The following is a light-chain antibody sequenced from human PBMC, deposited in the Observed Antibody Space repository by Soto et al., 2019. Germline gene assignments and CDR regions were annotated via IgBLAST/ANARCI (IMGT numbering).Light chain of an antibody. CDR1: SSDVGAYDY. CDR3: SSYAGTNNPYV. J-gene: IGLJ1*01. Sequence: QSALTQPPSASGSPGQSVTISCTGTSSDVGAYDYVSWYQEHPGKAPQLIIYEVIKRPSGVPDRFSGAKSGNTASLTVSGLQADDEADYYCSSYAGTNNPYVFGTGTKLTVL. CDR2: EVI. V-gene: IGLV2-8*01.